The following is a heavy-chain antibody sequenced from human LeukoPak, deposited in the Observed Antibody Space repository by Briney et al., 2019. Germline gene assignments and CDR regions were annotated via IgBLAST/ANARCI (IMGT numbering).Heavy chain of an antibody. CDR1: GGSINSGGY. Sequence: SETLSLTCTVSGGSINSGGYWSWIRQHPGKGLEWIGYIYYSGTTYFNPSLKGRVTMSVGTSKNQFSLKLSSVTAADTAVYYCARDSGISGRTDYWGQGTLVTVSS. D-gene: IGHD3-10*01. J-gene: IGHJ4*02. CDR2: IYYSGTT. CDR3: ARDSGISGRTDY. V-gene: IGHV4-31*03.